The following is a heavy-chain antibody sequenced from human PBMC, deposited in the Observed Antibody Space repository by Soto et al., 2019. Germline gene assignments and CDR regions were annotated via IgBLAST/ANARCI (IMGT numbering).Heavy chain of an antibody. CDR2: ISGSGGST. CDR1: GFTFSSYA. D-gene: IGHD5-18*01. Sequence: EVQLLESGGGLVQPGGSLRLSCAASGFTFSSYAMSWVRQAPGKGLEWVSAISGSGGSTYYADSVKGRFTISRDNSKNTLYLQMTSLRAEDTAVYYCAKGASLRIQLWLYYFDYWGQGTLVTVSS. CDR3: AKGASLRIQLWLYYFDY. J-gene: IGHJ4*02. V-gene: IGHV3-23*01.